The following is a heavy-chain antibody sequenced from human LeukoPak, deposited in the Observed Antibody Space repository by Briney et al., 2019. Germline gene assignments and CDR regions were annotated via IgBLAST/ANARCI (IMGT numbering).Heavy chain of an antibody. Sequence: ASVKVSCKASGFTFTGYYIHWVRQAPGQGLEWMGWINPDSGDTNYSQKFQGRVTMTRDTSIRTAYMELSGLTSVDTAIYYCARDVLRELLADGVSFDIWGQGTMVTVSS. CDR1: GFTFTGYY. D-gene: IGHD1-26*01. CDR2: INPDSGDT. J-gene: IGHJ3*02. V-gene: IGHV1-2*02. CDR3: ARDVLRELLADGVSFDI.